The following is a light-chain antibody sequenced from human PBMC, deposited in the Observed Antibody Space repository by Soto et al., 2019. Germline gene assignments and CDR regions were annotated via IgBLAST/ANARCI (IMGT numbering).Light chain of an antibody. CDR2: EVS. CDR1: SSDVGGYNY. Sequence: QSALTQPASVSGSPGQSITISCTGTSSDVGGYNYVSWYQQHPGKAPKLMIYEVSNRPSGVSNRFSGSKSGNPASLTISGLQAEDEADYYCSSYTSSSWVFGGGTKLTVL. V-gene: IGLV2-14*01. J-gene: IGLJ3*02. CDR3: SSYTSSSWV.